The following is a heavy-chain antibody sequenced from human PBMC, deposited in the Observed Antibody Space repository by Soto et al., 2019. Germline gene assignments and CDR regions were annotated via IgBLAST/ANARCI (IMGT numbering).Heavy chain of an antibody. CDR3: ATNKGYSGYEGPDY. Sequence: SVKVSCKASGGTFSSYAISWVRQAPGQGLEWMGGIIPIFGTANYAQKFQGRVTITADNTKNSLYLQMNSLRAEDTAMYYCATNKGYSGYEGPDYWGQGALVTVSS. CDR1: GGTFSSYA. J-gene: IGHJ4*02. CDR2: IIPIFGTA. V-gene: IGHV1-69*06. D-gene: IGHD5-12*01.